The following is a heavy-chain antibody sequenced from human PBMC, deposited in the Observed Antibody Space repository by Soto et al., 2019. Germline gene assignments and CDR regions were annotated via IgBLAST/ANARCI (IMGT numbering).Heavy chain of an antibody. Sequence: GPEVKKTGASVKVSCKASGYIFTYYGLSWVRQAPGQGLEWMGWISTYNGDTRIAQQFQGRVTMTTDSSTNTAYMELKSPRSDDTALYVCARDTRNGVVIMDSWGQGTLVAVSS. J-gene: IGHJ5*02. CDR2: ISTYNGDT. D-gene: IGHD3-3*01. CDR1: GYIFTYYG. V-gene: IGHV1-18*01. CDR3: ARDTRNGVVIMDS.